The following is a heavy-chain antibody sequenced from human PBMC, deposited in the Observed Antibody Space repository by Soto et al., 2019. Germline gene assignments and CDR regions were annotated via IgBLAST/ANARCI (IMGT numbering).Heavy chain of an antibody. J-gene: IGHJ5*02. Sequence: GSLRLSCAASGFTFSSYSMNWVRQAPGKGLEWVSYISSSSSTIYYADYVKGRFTISRDNSKNTLYLQMNRLRAEDTAVYYCANTVTPVSFDPWGQGTLL. V-gene: IGHV3-48*01. CDR1: GFTFSSYS. D-gene: IGHD4-17*01. CDR2: ISSSSSTI. CDR3: ANTVTPVSFDP.